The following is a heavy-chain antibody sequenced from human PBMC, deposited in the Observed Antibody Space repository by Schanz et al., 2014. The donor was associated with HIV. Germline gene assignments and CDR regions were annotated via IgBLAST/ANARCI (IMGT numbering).Heavy chain of an antibody. CDR3: ARGSWYSSGWVDDQYYYDVDV. V-gene: IGHV3-21*06. CDR2: ISSSGGYI. Sequence: EVQLVESGGGLVQPGWSLRLSCAASGFTFSSYAINWVRQAPGKGLEWLSSISSSGGYIYYADSVKGRFTISRDNSKNSVFLQMDRLRAEDTAVYYCARGSWYSSGWVDDQYYYDVDVWGQGTTVTVSS. D-gene: IGHD6-19*01. J-gene: IGHJ6*02. CDR1: GFTFSSYA.